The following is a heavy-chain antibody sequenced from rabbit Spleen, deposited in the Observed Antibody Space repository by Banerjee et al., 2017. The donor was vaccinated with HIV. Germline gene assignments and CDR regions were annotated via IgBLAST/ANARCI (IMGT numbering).Heavy chain of an antibody. D-gene: IGHD8-1*01. J-gene: IGHJ4*01. CDR1: GVSFSGSSY. V-gene: IGHV1S45*01. CDR3: ARDAGRGDYIDGVFNL. Sequence: QEQLVESGGDLVKPGASLTLTCIASGVSFSGSSYMCWVRQAPGKGLEWIACIHTGSSAFTYFASWAKGRFTISKASSTTVTLQMTSLTAADTATYFCARDAGRGDYIDGVFNLWGPGTLVTVS. CDR2: IHTGSSAFT.